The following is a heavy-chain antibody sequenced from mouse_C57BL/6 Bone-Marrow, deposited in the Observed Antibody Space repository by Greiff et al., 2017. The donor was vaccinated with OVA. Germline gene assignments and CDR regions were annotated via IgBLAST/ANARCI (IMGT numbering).Heavy chain of an antibody. J-gene: IGHJ4*01. CDR2: INPSSGYT. V-gene: IGHV1-4*01. CDR3: ARDGYGRDYAMDY. Sequence: QVQLQQSGAELARPGASVQMSCKASGYTFTSYTMHWVKQRPGQGLEWIGYINPSSGYTKYNQKFKDKATLTADKSSSTAYMQLSSLTSEDSAVYYCARDGYGRDYAMDYWGQGTSVTVSS. D-gene: IGHD1-1*01. CDR1: GYTFTSYT.